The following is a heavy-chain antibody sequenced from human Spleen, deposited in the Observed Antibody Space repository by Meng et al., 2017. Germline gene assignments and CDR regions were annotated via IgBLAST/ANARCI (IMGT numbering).Heavy chain of an antibody. CDR2: INQDGSEK. D-gene: IGHD3-9*01. CDR3: ARVLRYFDWLPYGLDV. Sequence: GESLRLSCAASGFTFSSYWMSWVRQAPGKGLEWVANINQDGSEKYSVDSVKDRFTISRDNAKNSLYLQIYSLRAEDTAVFYCARVLRYFDWLPYGLDVWGQGTTVTVSS. J-gene: IGHJ6*02. V-gene: IGHV3-7*01. CDR1: GFTFSSYW.